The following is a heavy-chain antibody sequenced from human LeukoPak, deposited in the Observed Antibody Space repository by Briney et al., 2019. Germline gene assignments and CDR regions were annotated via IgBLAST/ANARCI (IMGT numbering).Heavy chain of an antibody. D-gene: IGHD3-10*01. CDR1: GFTFSSYA. CDR3: AKLTVRGVIAY. V-gene: IGHV3-23*01. Sequence: GGSLRLSWAASGFTFSSYAMSWVRQAPGKGLEWVSAISGSGGSTYYADSVKGRFTISRDNSKNTLYLQMNSLRAEDTAVYYCAKLTVRGVIAYWGQGTLVTVSS. CDR2: ISGSGGST. J-gene: IGHJ4*02.